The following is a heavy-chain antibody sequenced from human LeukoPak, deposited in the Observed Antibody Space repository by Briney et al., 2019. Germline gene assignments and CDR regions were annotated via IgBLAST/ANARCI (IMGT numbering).Heavy chain of an antibody. CDR1: GGSISSGDYY. CDR3: AREGGGYSYGSRPFDY. Sequence: SETLSLTCTVSGGSISSGDYYWGWIRQPPGKGLEWIGYIYYSGSTYYNPSLKSRVTISVDTSKNQFSLKLSSVTAADTAVYYCAREGGGYSYGSRPFDYWGQGTLVTVSS. D-gene: IGHD5-18*01. J-gene: IGHJ4*02. CDR2: IYYSGST. V-gene: IGHV4-30-4*01.